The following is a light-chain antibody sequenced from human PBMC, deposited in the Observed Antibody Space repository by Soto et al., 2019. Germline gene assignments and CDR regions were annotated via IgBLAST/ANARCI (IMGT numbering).Light chain of an antibody. Sequence: QSALTQPRSVSGSPGQSVTISCTGTSSDVGGYNYVSCYQQHPGKAPKLMIYDVSKRPSGVPDRFSGSKSGNTASLTISGLQAEDEADYYCCSYAGSYTFYVFGTGTKFTVL. CDR2: DVS. CDR1: SSDVGGYNY. V-gene: IGLV2-11*01. J-gene: IGLJ1*01. CDR3: CSYAGSYTFYV.